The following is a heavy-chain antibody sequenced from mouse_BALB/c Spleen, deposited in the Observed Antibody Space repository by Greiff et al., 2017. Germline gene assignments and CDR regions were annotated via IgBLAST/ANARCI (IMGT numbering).Heavy chain of an antibody. J-gene: IGHJ3*01. CDR1: GFTFSSYG. V-gene: IGHV5-6-3*01. D-gene: IGHD2-14*01. CDR3: ARGGVRGFAY. Sequence: EVKVVESGGGLVQPGGSLKLSCAASGFTFSSYGMSWVRQTPDKRLELVATINSNGGSTYYPDSVKGRFTISRDNAKNTLYLQMSSLKSEDRAMYDCARGGVRGFAYWGRGTLGTVSA. CDR2: INSNGGST.